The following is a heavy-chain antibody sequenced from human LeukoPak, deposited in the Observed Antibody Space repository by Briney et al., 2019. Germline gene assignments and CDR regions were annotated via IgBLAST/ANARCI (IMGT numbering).Heavy chain of an antibody. CDR1: GFTFSNYW. CDR2: INQKGSEK. Sequence: GGSLRLSCVASGFTFSNYWMNWVRQAPGKGLEWVANINQKGSEKYYVDSVKGRFTISRDNAKNSLYLQMNSLRAEDTAVYYCARAVGGGYEDYWGQGTLVTVSS. V-gene: IGHV3-7*01. CDR3: ARAVGGGYEDY. D-gene: IGHD5-12*01. J-gene: IGHJ4*02.